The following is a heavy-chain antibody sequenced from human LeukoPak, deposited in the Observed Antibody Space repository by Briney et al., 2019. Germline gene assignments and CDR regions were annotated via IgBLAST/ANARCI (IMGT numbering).Heavy chain of an antibody. Sequence: GGSLRLSCAASGVTFSTIYMGWVRQAPGKGLDWASVIYPDGKAYYAESVKGRFTISRDSSDNTLFLQMNSLMAEDTAVYYCATLKGWYGKGCFDYWGQGTLVTVSS. V-gene: IGHV3-53*01. CDR3: ATLKGWYGKGCFDY. J-gene: IGHJ4*02. D-gene: IGHD6-19*01. CDR1: GVTFSTIY. CDR2: IYPDGKA.